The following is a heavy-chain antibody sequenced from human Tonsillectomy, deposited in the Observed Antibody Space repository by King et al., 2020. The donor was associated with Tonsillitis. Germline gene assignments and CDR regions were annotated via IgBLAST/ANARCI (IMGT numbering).Heavy chain of an antibody. J-gene: IGHJ2*01. CDR1: GFTFSSQW. D-gene: IGHD3-10*01. CDR2: INGDGSGT. V-gene: IGHV3-74*01. Sequence: VQLVESGGGLVQPGGSLRLSCAASGFTFSSQWMHWVRQAPGKGLVWVSRINGDGSGTNYADSVKGRFTISRDNTKKTVHLQMDSLRAEDTAVYYCATGAHWYYNLGGRGTLVTVSS. CDR3: ATGAHWYYNL.